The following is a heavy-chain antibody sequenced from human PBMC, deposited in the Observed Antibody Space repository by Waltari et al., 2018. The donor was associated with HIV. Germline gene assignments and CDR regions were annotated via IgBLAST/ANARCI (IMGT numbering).Heavy chain of an antibody. J-gene: IGHJ3*02. CDR3: ASASRDTAMGAFDI. V-gene: IGHV1-69*01. D-gene: IGHD5-18*01. Sequence: QVQPVQSGAEVKKPGSSVKVSCTASGGPFSNSAINWVRQAPGQGLEWMGGIIPIFGSPNYAQKFQGRVTITADESTSTVYMKLSSLRSEDTAVYYCASASRDTAMGAFDIWGQGTMVTVSS. CDR2: IIPIFGSP. CDR1: GGPFSNSA.